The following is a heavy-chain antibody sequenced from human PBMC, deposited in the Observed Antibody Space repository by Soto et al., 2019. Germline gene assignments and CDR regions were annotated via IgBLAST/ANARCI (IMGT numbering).Heavy chain of an antibody. D-gene: IGHD1-7*01. CDR3: AGGKPDSRTPYYFDS. J-gene: IGHJ4*02. V-gene: IGHV4-31*03. CDR2: IYYRGST. CDR1: GGSISSGGYY. Sequence: QVQLQESGPGLVKPSQTLSLPCTVSGGSISSGGYYWSWICQHPVQGLEWIGYIYYRGSTYYTPSLKSRVTISVDTSKNQFSLKLSSVTAADTAVYYCAGGKPDSRTPYYFDSLGQCTLVTVSS.